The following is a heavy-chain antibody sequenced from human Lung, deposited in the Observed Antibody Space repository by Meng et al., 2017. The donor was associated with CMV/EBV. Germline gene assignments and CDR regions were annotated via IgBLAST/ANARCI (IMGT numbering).Heavy chain of an antibody. CDR2: ISCSVGNT. J-gene: IGHJ5*02. V-gene: IGHV3-23*01. D-gene: IGHD5-18*01. CDR3: AREEAMVGYYTNWFDA. CDR1: GFPFRSYA. Sequence: SCAASGFPFRSYAMNWVRQAPGKVLEWVSIISCSVGNTYYADSVKGRFTISRDNSGDTLYMQMSSLRAEDTAVYYCAREEAMVGYYTNWFDAWGQGAXVTVSS.